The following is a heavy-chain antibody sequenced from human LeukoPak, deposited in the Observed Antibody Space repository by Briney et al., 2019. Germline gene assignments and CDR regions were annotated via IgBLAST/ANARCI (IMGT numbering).Heavy chain of an antibody. V-gene: IGHV3-13*04. CDR1: GFTFSSYD. Sequence: GGSLRLSCAASGFTFSSYDMHWVGQATGKGLEWVSGIGTAGDTYYPGSVKGRFTISRENAKNSLYLQMNSLRAGDTAVYYCARGMGATTQSLFDKWGQGTLVTVSS. CDR2: IGTAGDT. D-gene: IGHD1-26*01. CDR3: ARGMGATTQSLFDK. J-gene: IGHJ4*02.